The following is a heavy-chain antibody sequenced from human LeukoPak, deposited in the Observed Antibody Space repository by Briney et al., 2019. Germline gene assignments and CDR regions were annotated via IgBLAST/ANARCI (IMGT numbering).Heavy chain of an antibody. CDR1: GFTFSSYG. D-gene: IGHD6-19*01. CDR3: AKVGSSGWFDHFDY. Sequence: GGSLRLSCAASGFTFSSYGMHWVRQAPGKGLEWVAVISYDGSNKYYADSVEGRFTISRDNSKNTLYLQMNSLRAEDTAVYYCAKVGSSGWFDHFDYWGQGTLVTVSS. J-gene: IGHJ4*02. CDR2: ISYDGSNK. V-gene: IGHV3-30*18.